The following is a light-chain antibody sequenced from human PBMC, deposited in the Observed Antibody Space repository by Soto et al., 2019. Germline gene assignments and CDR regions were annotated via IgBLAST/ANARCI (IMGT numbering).Light chain of an antibody. V-gene: IGKV3-20*01. CDR1: QSVSSF. Sequence: EVVMTQSPATLSVSPGERASLSCRASQSVSSFLSWYQHKPGQAPRLLIYGASSRATGIPDRFSGSGSGTDFTLTISRLEPEDFAVYYCQQYGSSPNTFGQGTKVDIK. CDR2: GAS. J-gene: IGKJ2*01. CDR3: QQYGSSPNT.